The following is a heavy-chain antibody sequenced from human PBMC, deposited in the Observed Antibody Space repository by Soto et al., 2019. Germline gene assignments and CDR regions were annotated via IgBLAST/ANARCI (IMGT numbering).Heavy chain of an antibody. CDR1: GFIFSNYA. D-gene: IGHD6-19*01. V-gene: IGHV3-23*01. J-gene: IGHJ4*02. CDR3: VKSRLAGGFDY. CDR2: ISANSGTT. Sequence: EVQLLESGGGLVQPGGSLRLSCVASGFIFSNYAMSWVRQAPGKGLEWVSFISANSGTTYNADSVEGRFTISRDNSKNALYLQMNSLRPEDTPVYYCVKSRLAGGFDYWGQGTLVTVSS.